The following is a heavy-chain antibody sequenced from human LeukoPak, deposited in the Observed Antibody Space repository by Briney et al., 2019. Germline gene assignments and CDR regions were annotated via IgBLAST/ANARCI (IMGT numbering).Heavy chain of an antibody. CDR2: IHYSGST. CDR3: AVTHFSGPGAFDI. Sequence: SETLSLTCTVSGGSISSYYWSWIRQPPGKGLEWIGYIHYSGSTNYNPSLKSRVTMSVDTSKNQFSLKLSSVTAADTAVYYCAVTHFSGPGAFDIWGQGTMVTVSS. V-gene: IGHV4-59*12. J-gene: IGHJ3*02. CDR1: GGSISSYY. D-gene: IGHD3-3*02.